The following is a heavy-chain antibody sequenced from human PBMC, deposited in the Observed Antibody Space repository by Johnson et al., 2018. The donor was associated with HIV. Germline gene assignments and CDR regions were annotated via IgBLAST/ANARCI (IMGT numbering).Heavy chain of an antibody. CDR1: GCTVSTNY. D-gene: IGHD1-26*01. Sequence: VQLVASGGGLVHPGGSLRLSCAASGCTVSTNYMSWVRQAPGKGLEWVSLIYTGGSTFYADSVQGRFTISRDNSKNALYLQMNSLRAEDTAVYYCARVRVGAFDIWGQGTMVTVSS. J-gene: IGHJ3*02. CDR2: IYTGGST. CDR3: ARVRVGAFDI. V-gene: IGHV3-66*02.